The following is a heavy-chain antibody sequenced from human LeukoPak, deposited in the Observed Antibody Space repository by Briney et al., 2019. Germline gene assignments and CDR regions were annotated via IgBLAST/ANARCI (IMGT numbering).Heavy chain of an antibody. Sequence: GGSLRLSCAASLFTFSSYGMNWVRQAPGKGLEWVSSISGGGDSSYYADSVKGRFTISRDNSKNTLYLQMNSLRAEDTAVYYCTKDRRISMIQGVIVAFDIWGQGTMVTVSS. CDR2: ISGGGDSS. J-gene: IGHJ3*02. V-gene: IGHV3-23*01. D-gene: IGHD3-10*01. CDR1: LFTFSSYG. CDR3: TKDRRISMIQGVIVAFDI.